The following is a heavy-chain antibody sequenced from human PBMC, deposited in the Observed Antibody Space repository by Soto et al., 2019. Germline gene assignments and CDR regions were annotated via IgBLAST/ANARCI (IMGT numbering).Heavy chain of an antibody. CDR1: GGTFSSYA. Sequence: QVQLVQSGAEVKKPGSSVKVSCKASGGTFSSYAISWVRQAPGQGLEWMGGIIPIFGTANYAQKFQGRVTITADESTTTTYMELSSLRSEDTAVYYCARAGDYYDSSGRTALYYFDYLGQGTLVTVSS. CDR3: ARAGDYYDSSGRTALYYFDY. V-gene: IGHV1-69*01. D-gene: IGHD3-22*01. CDR2: IIPIFGTA. J-gene: IGHJ4*02.